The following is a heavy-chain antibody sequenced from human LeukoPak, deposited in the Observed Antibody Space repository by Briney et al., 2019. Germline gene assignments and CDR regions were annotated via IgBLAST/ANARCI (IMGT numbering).Heavy chain of an antibody. CDR3: ARARDFWSGYTENWFDP. D-gene: IGHD3-3*01. J-gene: IGHJ5*02. Sequence: GASVKVSCKASGGTFSSYAISWVRQAPGQGLEWMGRIIPIFGTANYAQKFQGRVTITTDESTSTAYMELSSLRSEDTAVYYCARARDFWSGYTENWFDPWGQGTLVTVSS. V-gene: IGHV1-69*05. CDR1: GGTFSSYA. CDR2: IIPIFGTA.